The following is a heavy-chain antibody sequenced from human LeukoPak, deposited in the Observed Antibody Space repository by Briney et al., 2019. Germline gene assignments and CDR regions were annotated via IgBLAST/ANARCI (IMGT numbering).Heavy chain of an antibody. J-gene: IGHJ4*02. Sequence: PSETLSLTCAVSGGSISRSGYSWSWIRQPPGKGLDWIAYIYYTGSTYYNPSLKSRVTISLDTSKNHFSLKLNSVTAADTAMYYCARRVVAATNYFDYWGQGTLVTVSS. CDR3: ARRVVAATNYFDY. CDR2: IYYTGST. V-gene: IGHV4-30-4*07. D-gene: IGHD2-15*01. CDR1: GGSISRSGYS.